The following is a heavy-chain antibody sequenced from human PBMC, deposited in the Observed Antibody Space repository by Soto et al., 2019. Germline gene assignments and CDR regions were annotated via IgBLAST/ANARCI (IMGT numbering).Heavy chain of an antibody. J-gene: IGHJ4*02. CDR2: ITRSSSYM. D-gene: IGHD2-15*01. CDR3: ARDCRGGSCFSFDY. V-gene: IGHV3-21*01. Sequence: GGSLRLSCAASGFTFSSYSMNWVRQAPGKGLEWVSCITRSSSYMYYTDSVKGRLTISGDDAKNSLYLQMSSLRAEDTAVYYCARDCRGGSCFSFDYWGQGALVTVSS. CDR1: GFTFSSYS.